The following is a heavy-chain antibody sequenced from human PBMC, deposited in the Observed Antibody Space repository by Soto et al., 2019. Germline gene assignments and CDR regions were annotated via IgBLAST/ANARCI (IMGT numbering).Heavy chain of an antibody. V-gene: IGHV3-23*01. J-gene: IGHJ6*02. CDR2: ISGSGGGGST. CDR1: FSSSA. CDR3: ATGPTIFGVVIRLYNYYGLDV. Sequence: FSSSAMSWVRQTPGKGLEWISAISGSGGGGSTYYADSVKGRFTISRDNSKNTLYLQMNSLTADDTALYHCATGPTIFGVVIRLYNYYGLDVWGQGTTVTVSS. D-gene: IGHD3-3*01.